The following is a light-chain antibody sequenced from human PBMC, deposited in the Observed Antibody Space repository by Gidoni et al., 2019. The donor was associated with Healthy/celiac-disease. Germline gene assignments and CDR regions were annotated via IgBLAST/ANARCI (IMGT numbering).Light chain of an antibody. CDR3: QQYNNWPPLT. CDR2: GAP. CDR1: QSVSSN. Sequence: EIVMTQSPATLSVSPGERATLSCTASQSVSSNLAWYPQKPGQAPRRLIYGAPTRATGIPARFSGSGSGREFTLTISTLQSEDFAVYYCQQYNNWPPLTFGGGTKVEIK. J-gene: IGKJ4*01. V-gene: IGKV3-15*01.